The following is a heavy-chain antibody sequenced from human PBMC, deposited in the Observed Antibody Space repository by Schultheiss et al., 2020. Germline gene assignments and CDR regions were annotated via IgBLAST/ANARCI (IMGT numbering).Heavy chain of an antibody. V-gene: IGHV1-8*02. Sequence: ASVKVSCKASGGTFSSYAISWVRQAPGQGLEWMGWMNPNSGNTGYAQKFQGRVTMTRNTSISTAYMELSSLRSEDTAVYYCARATGEQNDYWGQGTLVTVSS. CDR1: GGTFSSYA. J-gene: IGHJ4*02. D-gene: IGHD3-16*01. CDR2: MNPNSGNT. CDR3: ARATGEQNDY.